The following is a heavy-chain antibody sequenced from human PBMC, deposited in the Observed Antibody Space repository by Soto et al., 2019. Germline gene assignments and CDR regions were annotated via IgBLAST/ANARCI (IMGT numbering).Heavy chain of an antibody. CDR2: MFHSGST. Sequence: QVQLQESGPGLVKPSGTLSLTCVVSGASISDSHWWTWVRQPPGKGLEWIGEMFHSGSTNYNPTLKSRVTISIDKSRDQFSLNLNSVTAADTAVYYCANNNDYAIDAWGQGTTVTSSS. V-gene: IGHV4-4*02. CDR1: GASISDSHW. J-gene: IGHJ6*02. D-gene: IGHD1-20*01. CDR3: ANNNDYAIDA.